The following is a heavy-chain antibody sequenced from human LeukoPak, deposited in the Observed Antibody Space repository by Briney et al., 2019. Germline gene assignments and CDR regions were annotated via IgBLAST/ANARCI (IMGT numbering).Heavy chain of an antibody. CDR3: AKGLLYSLFDY. D-gene: IGHD3-3*01. Sequence: GESLKISCKGSGYSFTTHWIAWVRQTPGKGLEWMGFIYPGDSDTRYSDTRYSPSFQGQVTISADKSINTAYLQWSSLKASDTAMYYCAKGLLYSLFDYWGQGTLVTVSS. CDR2: IYPGDSDTRYSDT. CDR1: GYSFTTHW. V-gene: IGHV5-51*01. J-gene: IGHJ4*02.